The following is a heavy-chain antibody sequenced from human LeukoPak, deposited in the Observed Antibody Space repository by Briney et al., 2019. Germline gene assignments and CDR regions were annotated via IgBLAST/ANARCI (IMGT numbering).Heavy chain of an antibody. J-gene: IGHJ4*02. Sequence: GESLKISCKGSGYSFTSYWNGWVRQMPGKGLEWMGIIYPGDSDTRYSPSFQGQVTISADKSISTAYLQWSSLKASDTAMYYCARVDYYDSSGYYYAFFDYWGQGTLVTVSS. CDR1: GYSFTSYW. V-gene: IGHV5-51*01. CDR3: ARVDYYDSSGYYYAFFDY. CDR2: IYPGDSDT. D-gene: IGHD3-22*01.